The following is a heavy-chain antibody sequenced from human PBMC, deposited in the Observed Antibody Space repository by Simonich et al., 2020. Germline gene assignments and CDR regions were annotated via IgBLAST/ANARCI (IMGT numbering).Heavy chain of an antibody. V-gene: IGHV1-2*02. CDR1: GYTFTGYY. CDR3: ASSKLATIDY. CDR2: INPNSGGT. J-gene: IGHJ4*02. Sequence: QVQLVQSGAEVKKPGASVKVSCKASGYTFTGYYMHWVRQAPGQGLEWMGWINPNSGGTNDAQKFQGRVTMTRDTSISPAYMELSRLRSDDTAVYYCASSKLATIDYWGQGTLVTVSS. D-gene: IGHD5-12*01.